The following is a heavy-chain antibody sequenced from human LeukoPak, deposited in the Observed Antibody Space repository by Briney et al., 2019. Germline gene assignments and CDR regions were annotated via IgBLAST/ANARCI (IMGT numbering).Heavy chain of an antibody. Sequence: PSEPLSLTCTVSGVSISSSDYHWGRLRQPPGKSLERIGDISYSGTTHYNPSLKSRVTISVEPSKSQFSLKMNSVTAAVTAVYYCARERGLGVVAPCIDYWGRGTLVSVSS. CDR2: ISYSGTT. D-gene: IGHD2-15*01. J-gene: IGHJ4*02. CDR1: GVSISSSDYH. CDR3: ARERGLGVVAPCIDY. V-gene: IGHV4-39*02.